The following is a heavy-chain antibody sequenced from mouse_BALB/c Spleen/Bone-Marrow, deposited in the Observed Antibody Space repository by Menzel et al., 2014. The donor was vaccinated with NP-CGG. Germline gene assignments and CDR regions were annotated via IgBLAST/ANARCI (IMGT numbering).Heavy chain of an antibody. CDR1: GLSLISCD. CDR3: VRDRHGYSY. J-gene: IGHJ3*01. V-gene: IGHV2-9-2*01. CDR2: IWIGGGT. D-gene: IGHD2-3*01. Sequence: VQLVESGPGLVAPTQSLSITCTVSGLSLISCDISWIRQSPGKGLEWLGVIWIGGGTNYISAFMFRLSISKDNSKSQVFLKMNSLQSNDTAIYYCVRDRHGYSYWGRETLVTIAA.